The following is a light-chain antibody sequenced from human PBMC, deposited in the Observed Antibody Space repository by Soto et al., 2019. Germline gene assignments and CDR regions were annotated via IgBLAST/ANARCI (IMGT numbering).Light chain of an antibody. Sequence: EIVLTQSPATLSLSPGERATLSCRASQSVSSYLAWYQQKPGQAPRLLIYDASNRATGIPARFSGSGSGTDFTLTISSLETEDFEVYYCKQLRTFGPGNKVEIX. CDR1: QSVSSY. V-gene: IGKV3-11*01. J-gene: IGKJ4*01. CDR3: KQLRT. CDR2: DAS.